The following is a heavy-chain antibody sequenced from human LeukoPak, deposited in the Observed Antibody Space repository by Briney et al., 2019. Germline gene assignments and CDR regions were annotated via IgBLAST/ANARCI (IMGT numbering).Heavy chain of an antibody. D-gene: IGHD2-15*01. CDR2: ISHDGNSR. V-gene: IGHV3-30*03. CDR1: GFTFSSCS. J-gene: IGHJ4*02. CDR3: ASDSAWNLHGGYLDH. Sequence: PGGSLRLSCAASGFTFSSCSMNWVRQAPGKGLEWVSLISHDGNSRKYADSVKGRFIVSRDNSKNTLYLQMNSLRSEDTAVYYCASDSAWNLHGGYLDHWGQGTLVSVSS.